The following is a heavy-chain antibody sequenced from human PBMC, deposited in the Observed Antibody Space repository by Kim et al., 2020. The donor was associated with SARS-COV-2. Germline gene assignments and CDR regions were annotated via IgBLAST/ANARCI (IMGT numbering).Heavy chain of an antibody. CDR2: ISGSGGST. V-gene: IGHV3-23*01. CDR3: AKGGRITMIVVVIPPDY. CDR1: GFTFSSYA. Sequence: GGSLRLSCAASGFTFSSYAMSWVRQAPGKGLEWVSAISGSGGSTYYADSVKGRFTISRDNSKNTLYLQMNSLRAEDTAVYYCAKGGRITMIVVVIPPDYWGQGTLVTVSS. D-gene: IGHD3-22*01. J-gene: IGHJ4*02.